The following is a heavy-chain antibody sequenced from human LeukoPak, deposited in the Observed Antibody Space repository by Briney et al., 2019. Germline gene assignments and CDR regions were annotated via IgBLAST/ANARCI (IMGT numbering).Heavy chain of an antibody. CDR3: ARARSYGLASFDY. V-gene: IGHV3-21*01. CDR2: ISTSSTYI. J-gene: IGHJ4*02. D-gene: IGHD5-18*01. CDR1: GFTFSTYT. Sequence: GSLRLSCAASGFTFSTYTMNWVRQAPGKGLEWVSSISTSSTYIYYADSVKGRFTISRDNAKNSLYLQMNSLRAEDTAVYYCARARSYGLASFDYWGQGTLDTVSS.